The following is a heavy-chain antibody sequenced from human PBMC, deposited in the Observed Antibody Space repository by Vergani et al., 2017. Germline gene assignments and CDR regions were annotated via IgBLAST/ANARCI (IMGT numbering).Heavy chain of an antibody. J-gene: IGHJ4*02. CDR3: TTDLATPSPPDGRGYFDH. D-gene: IGHD3-22*01. Sequence: EVQLVESGGGLVQPGGSLRLSCVASGFTFTDAWMSWVRQAPGKGLEWIGHIRNKANSNTTEDAPSVKGRFNISRDDSRNTLYLDVISLETEDTAVYYCTTDLATPSPPDGRGYFDHWGQGTLVTVSS. V-gene: IGHV3-15*05. CDR2: IRNKANSNTT. CDR1: GFTFTDAW.